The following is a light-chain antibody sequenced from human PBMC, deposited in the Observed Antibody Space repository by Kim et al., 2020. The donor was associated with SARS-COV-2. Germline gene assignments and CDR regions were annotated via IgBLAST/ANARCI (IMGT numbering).Light chain of an antibody. Sequence: ASVGDRVTITCRASQDISSELAWYQHKPEKAPKPLIYDASSLESGVPPRFSGTGSGKHFTFTISSLQPEDGGTYYCQQYDTHPLSFGGGTKVDIK. J-gene: IGKJ4*02. CDR1: QDISSE. V-gene: IGKV1-33*01. CDR2: DAS. CDR3: QQYDTHPLS.